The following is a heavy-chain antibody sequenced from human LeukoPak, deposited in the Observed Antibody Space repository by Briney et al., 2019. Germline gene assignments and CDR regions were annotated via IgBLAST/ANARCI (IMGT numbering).Heavy chain of an antibody. J-gene: IGHJ4*02. V-gene: IGHV1-69*01. Sequence: SVNLSSTASGGTFSIYAISWVRQAPGQGLEWMGGIIPIFGTANYAQKFQGRVTITADESTSTAYMELSSLRSEDTAVYYCARVASYYDSSGYYSGFDHWGQGTLVTVSS. D-gene: IGHD3-22*01. CDR2: IIPIFGTA. CDR1: GGTFSIYA. CDR3: ARVASYYDSSGYYSGFDH.